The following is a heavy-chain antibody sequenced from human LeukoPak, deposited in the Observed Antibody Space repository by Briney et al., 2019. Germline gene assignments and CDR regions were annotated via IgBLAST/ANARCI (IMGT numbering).Heavy chain of an antibody. CDR3: AKDRAFTSYTAMTNFDY. D-gene: IGHD5-18*01. J-gene: IGHJ4*02. CDR1: GLTFSSYG. CDR2: VRSDGSNK. Sequence: TGGSLRLSCAASGLTFSSYGMHWVRQAPGKGLEWVAFVRSDGSNKFYADSVKGRFTISRDNSKNTLYLQMDSLRVEDTAVFYCAKDRAFTSYTAMTNFDYWGQGTLVTVSS. V-gene: IGHV3-30*02.